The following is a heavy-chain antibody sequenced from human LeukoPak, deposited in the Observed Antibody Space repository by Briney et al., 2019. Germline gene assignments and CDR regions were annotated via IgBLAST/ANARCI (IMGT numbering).Heavy chain of an antibody. CDR2: ISGSGGST. CDR3: ARDAYSSGWYYIDY. D-gene: IGHD6-19*01. V-gene: IGHV3-23*01. Sequence: GGSLRLSCAASGFTFSSYAMSWVRQAPGKGLEWVSAISGSGGSTYYADSVKGRFTVSRDNAKNSLYLQMNSLRAEDTAVYYCARDAYSSGWYYIDYWGQGTLVTVSS. CDR1: GFTFSSYA. J-gene: IGHJ4*02.